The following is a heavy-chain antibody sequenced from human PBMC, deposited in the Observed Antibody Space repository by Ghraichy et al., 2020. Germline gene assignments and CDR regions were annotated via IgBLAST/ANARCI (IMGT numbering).Heavy chain of an antibody. D-gene: IGHD2-15*01. Sequence: GGSLRLSCAASGFTFSSYWMHWVRQAPGKGLMWVSRINSDGRSTSYADSVKGRFTISRDSAKNTLYLQMNSLRAEDTAVYYCARGGYCSGGRCYPRDYYYMDVWGKGTTVTVSS. CDR3: ARGGYCSGGRCYPRDYYYMDV. CDR1: GFTFSSYW. V-gene: IGHV3-74*01. J-gene: IGHJ6*03. CDR2: INSDGRST.